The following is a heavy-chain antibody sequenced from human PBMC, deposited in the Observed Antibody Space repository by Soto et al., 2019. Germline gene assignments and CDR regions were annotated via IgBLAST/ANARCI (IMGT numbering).Heavy chain of an antibody. J-gene: IGHJ3*02. D-gene: IGHD4-17*01. V-gene: IGHV4-31*03. Sequence: PSETLSLTCTVSGGSTSSGGSYWTWIRQQPRKGLEWIGYIYWSGNTYYNPSLKSRLTISVDTSTNQFSPKLSSVTAADTAVYYCARGAADYGDAFDIWGKGTMVTVSS. CDR3: ARGAADYGDAFDI. CDR1: GGSTSSGGSY. CDR2: IYWSGNT.